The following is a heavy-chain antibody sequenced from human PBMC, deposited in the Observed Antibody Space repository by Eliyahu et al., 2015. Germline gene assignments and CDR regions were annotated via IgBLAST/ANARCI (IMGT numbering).Heavy chain of an antibody. V-gene: IGHV3-66*01. Sequence: EVQLVXSGGGLVQPGGSLXXSCAASGXTVXXNYMSWVRQAPGKGLEXVSVIYSGGSTYXADSVKGRFTISRDNSKNTLYLQMNSLRAEDTAVYYCASCYYDSSGYLYWGQGTLVTVSS. J-gene: IGHJ4*02. CDR3: ASCYYDSSGYLY. CDR1: GXTVXXNY. D-gene: IGHD3-22*01. CDR2: IYSGGST.